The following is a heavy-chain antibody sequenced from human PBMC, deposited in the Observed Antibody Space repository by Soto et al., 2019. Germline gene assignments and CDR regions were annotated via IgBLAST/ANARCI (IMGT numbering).Heavy chain of an antibody. D-gene: IGHD6-13*01. Sequence: SETLSLTCTVSGGSISSYYWSWIRQPPGKGLEWIGYIYYSGSTNYNPSLKSRVTISVDTSKNQFSLKLSSVTAADTAVYYCARTIAAAGAGWFDPWGQGTLVTVSS. CDR3: ARTIAAAGAGWFDP. CDR1: GGSISSYY. V-gene: IGHV4-59*08. CDR2: IYYSGST. J-gene: IGHJ5*02.